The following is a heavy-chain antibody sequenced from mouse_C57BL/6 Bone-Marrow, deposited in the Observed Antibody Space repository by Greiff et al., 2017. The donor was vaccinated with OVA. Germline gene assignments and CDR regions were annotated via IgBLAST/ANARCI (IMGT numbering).Heavy chain of an antibody. Sequence: VQLVESGPGLVAPSQSLSITCTVSGFSLTSYGVDWVRQSPGKGLEWLGVIWGVGGTTYNSALISRLSIRKENYKSQGFLKMNSRQTDDTAMYYGGSPPRGDDWGKGTLVTVSA. CDR2: IWGVGGT. CDR3: GSPPRGDD. J-gene: IGHJ3*01. CDR1: GFSLTSYG. V-gene: IGHV2-6*01.